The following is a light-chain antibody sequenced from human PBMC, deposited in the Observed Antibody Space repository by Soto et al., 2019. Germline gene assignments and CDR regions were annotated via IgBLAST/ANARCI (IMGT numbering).Light chain of an antibody. Sequence: QSALTQPPSASGTPGQRVTISCSGSSSNIGRNTVSWYQHLPGTAHKLLIFTDNQRPSGVPDRFSGSKSGTSASLVVSGLQSEDEADYYCAAWDERLNGFYVFGTGTKVTVL. V-gene: IGLV1-44*01. J-gene: IGLJ1*01. CDR3: AAWDERLNGFYV. CDR1: SSNIGRNT. CDR2: TDN.